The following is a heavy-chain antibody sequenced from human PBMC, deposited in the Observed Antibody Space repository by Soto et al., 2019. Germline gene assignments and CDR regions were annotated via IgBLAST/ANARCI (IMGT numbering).Heavy chain of an antibody. Sequence: EVQLVESGGGSVQPGGSLRLSCAASGLTVSNSYMNWVRQAPGKGLEWVSIIYSGGTTYYADSVKGRFTISRDNSKNILYLQMHSLRADDTAVYYCARDTTVTTPTYFDSWGQGTLVIVSS. D-gene: IGHD4-17*01. J-gene: IGHJ4*02. CDR3: ARDTTVTTPTYFDS. CDR1: GLTVSNSY. CDR2: IYSGGTT. V-gene: IGHV3-66*01.